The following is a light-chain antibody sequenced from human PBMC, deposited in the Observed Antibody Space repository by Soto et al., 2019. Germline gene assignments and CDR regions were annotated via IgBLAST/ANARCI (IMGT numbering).Light chain of an antibody. Sequence: EVVLTQSPATLSSFPGDRVTLSFRAIQYIHTRLAWYQHRPGQAPRLLIYQTSLRAAGIPARFSASGSGTDFTLTISDVQPEDFALYYCHQRQSWPRTFGQGTKVDIK. V-gene: IGKV3-11*01. CDR1: QYIHTR. CDR2: QTS. J-gene: IGKJ1*01. CDR3: HQRQSWPRT.